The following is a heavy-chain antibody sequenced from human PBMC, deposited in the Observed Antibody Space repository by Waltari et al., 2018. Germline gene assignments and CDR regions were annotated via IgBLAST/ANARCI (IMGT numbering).Heavy chain of an antibody. CDR2: IHTSVST. CDR3: ARGGGSGSTPRGYYGMDV. V-gene: IGHV4-61*09. Sequence: QVQLQESGPGLVKPSQTLSLTCTVSGGSISSGSYYWSWIRQPAGKGLEWIGYIHTSVSTNYNPSLKSRVTISVDTSKNQFSLKLSSVTAADTAVYYCARGGGSGSTPRGYYGMDVWGQGTTVTVSS. D-gene: IGHD3-10*01. J-gene: IGHJ6*02. CDR1: GGSISSGSYY.